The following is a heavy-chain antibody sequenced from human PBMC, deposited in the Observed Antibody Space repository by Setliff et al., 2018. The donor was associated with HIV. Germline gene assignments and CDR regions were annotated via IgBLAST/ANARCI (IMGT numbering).Heavy chain of an antibody. D-gene: IGHD3-10*01. CDR2: IRWDGGST. V-gene: IGHV3-43*01. CDR3: XTXXAXFGGYYYYGMDV. CDR1: XFTFTNDY. Sequence: GGSLRLSCAASXFTFTNDYMNWVRQVPGKGLECVSLIRWDGGSTYYADAVKGRFTISRDTSKNSLYLQMNNPRTTDTALYYCXTXXAXFGGYYYYGMDVGGQGTTVTVSS. J-gene: IGHJ6*02.